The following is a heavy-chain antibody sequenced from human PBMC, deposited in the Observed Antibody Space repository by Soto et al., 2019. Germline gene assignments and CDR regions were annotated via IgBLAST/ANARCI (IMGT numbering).Heavy chain of an antibody. CDR1: GFTFSSYA. V-gene: IGHV3-48*03. J-gene: IGHJ4*02. CDR3: ARGGASVTTPFDY. CDR2: ISSSGSTI. Sequence: TEGSLRLSCAASGFTFSSYAMSWVRQAPGKGLEWISYISSSGSTIYYADSVKGRFTISRDNAKKSLYLQMDSLTADDTAVYYCARGGASVTTPFDYWGQGTQVNVSS. D-gene: IGHD4-17*01.